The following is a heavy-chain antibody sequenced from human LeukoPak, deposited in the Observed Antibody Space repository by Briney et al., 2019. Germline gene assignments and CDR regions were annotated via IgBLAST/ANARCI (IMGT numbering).Heavy chain of an antibody. CDR3: ARRLGRKFGERFYYYHYMDV. D-gene: IGHD3-10*01. J-gene: IGHJ6*03. V-gene: IGHV4-39*01. CDR2: LYYSGST. CDR1: GGSISSSSYY. Sequence: SETLSLTCTVSGGSISSSSYYWGWIRQPPGKGLEWIGNLYYSGSTYYNPSLKSRVTISVDTSKNQFSLKLSSVTAADTAVYYCARRLGRKFGERFYYYHYMDVWGKGTTVTISS.